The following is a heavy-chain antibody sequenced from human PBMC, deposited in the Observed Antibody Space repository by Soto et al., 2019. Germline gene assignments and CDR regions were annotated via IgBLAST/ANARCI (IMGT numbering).Heavy chain of an antibody. CDR2: IYYSGNT. J-gene: IGHJ4*02. Sequence: QVQLQESGPGLVKPSQTLSLTCAVSGGSISSGGYYWSWIRQHPGKGLEWIGYIYYSGNTHYNASLKSRLTISMDTSKNQFSLSLSSVTAADTAVYYCARVVCGTTSCTTFDFWGQGTLVTVSS. D-gene: IGHD2-2*01. CDR3: ARVVCGTTSCTTFDF. CDR1: GGSISSGGYY. V-gene: IGHV4-31*11.